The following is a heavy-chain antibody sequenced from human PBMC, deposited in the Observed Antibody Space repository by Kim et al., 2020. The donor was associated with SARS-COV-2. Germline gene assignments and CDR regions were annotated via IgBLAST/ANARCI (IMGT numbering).Heavy chain of an antibody. CDR1: GFTFSSYW. Sequence: GGSLRLSCAASGFTFSSYWMHWVRQAPGKGLVWVSRINSDGSSTSYADSVKGRFTISRDNAKNTLYLQMNSLRAEDTAVYYCARVGSAARRNPPDYWGQGTLVTVSS. J-gene: IGHJ4*02. CDR2: INSDGSST. CDR3: ARVGSAARRNPPDY. V-gene: IGHV3-74*01. D-gene: IGHD6-6*01.